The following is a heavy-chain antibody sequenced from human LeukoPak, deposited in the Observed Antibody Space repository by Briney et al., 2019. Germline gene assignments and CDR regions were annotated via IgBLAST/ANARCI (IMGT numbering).Heavy chain of an antibody. J-gene: IGHJ3*02. Sequence: ASVKVSCKASGYSFTSYGISWVRQAPGQGLEGMGGVSAYNGDARYAQKLQGRVILTTDTSTYTAYMELRSLRSDDTAVYYCTRLPDYYDSSGPIRDGFDIWGQGTMVTVSS. CDR1: GYSFTSYG. CDR3: TRLPDYYDSSGPIRDGFDI. V-gene: IGHV1-18*01. CDR2: VSAYNGDA. D-gene: IGHD3-22*01.